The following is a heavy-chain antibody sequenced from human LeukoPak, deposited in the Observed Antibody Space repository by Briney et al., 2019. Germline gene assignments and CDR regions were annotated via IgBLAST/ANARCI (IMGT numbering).Heavy chain of an antibody. D-gene: IGHD1-7*01. CDR3: AKDRSGTTDYFDY. J-gene: IGHJ4*02. V-gene: IGHV3-33*06. CDR1: GFTFSSYG. CDR2: IWYDGSNK. Sequence: GGFLRLSCAASGFTFSSYGMHWVRQAPGKGLEWVAVIWYDGSNKYYADSVKGRFTISRDNSKNTLYLQMNSLRAEDTAVYYCAKDRSGTTDYFDYWGQGTLVTVSS.